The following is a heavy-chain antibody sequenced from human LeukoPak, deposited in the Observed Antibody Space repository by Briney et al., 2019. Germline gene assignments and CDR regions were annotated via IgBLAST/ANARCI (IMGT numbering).Heavy chain of an antibody. J-gene: IGHJ4*02. V-gene: IGHV3-21*01. CDR3: ARGHYDVLAASYKWTPDY. CDR2: ITSGGDYI. D-gene: IGHD3-9*01. CDR1: GFTFNTFN. Sequence: GGSLRLSCAASGFTFNTFNMNWVCQAPGKGLEWVSSITSGGDYIYYADSVKGRFTPSRDNAKNSLSLQLNSLRVEDTAVYYCARGHYDVLAASYKWTPDYWGQGTLVTVSA.